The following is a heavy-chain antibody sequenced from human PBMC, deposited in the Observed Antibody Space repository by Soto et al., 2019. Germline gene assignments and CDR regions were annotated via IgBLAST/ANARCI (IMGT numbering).Heavy chain of an antibody. CDR3: ARDLYFPTKTGGSSTSYYYMDV. V-gene: IGHV1-2*04. CDR1: GYTFTGYY. D-gene: IGHD2-2*01. Sequence: ASVKVSCKASGYTFTGYYMHWVRQAPGQGLEWMGWINPNSGGTNYAQKFQGWVTMTRDTSISTAYMELSRLRSDDTAVYYCARDLYFPTKTGGSSTSYYYMDVWGKGTTVTVSS. J-gene: IGHJ6*03. CDR2: INPNSGGT.